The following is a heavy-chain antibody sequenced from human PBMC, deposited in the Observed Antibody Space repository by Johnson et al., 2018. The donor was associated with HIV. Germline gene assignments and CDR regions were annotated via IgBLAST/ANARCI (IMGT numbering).Heavy chain of an antibody. Sequence: QVQLVESGGGVVQPGRSLRLSCSASGFIFSNYGMHWVRQAPGKGLEWVAIISYDGTNTYYADSVKGRFIISRDNSKNTVFINMNSLRAEDTAVYYCAREWGEGAFDIWGQGTMVTVSS. D-gene: IGHD3-16*01. V-gene: IGHV3-30*03. CDR2: ISYDGTNT. J-gene: IGHJ3*02. CDR1: GFIFSNYG. CDR3: AREWGEGAFDI.